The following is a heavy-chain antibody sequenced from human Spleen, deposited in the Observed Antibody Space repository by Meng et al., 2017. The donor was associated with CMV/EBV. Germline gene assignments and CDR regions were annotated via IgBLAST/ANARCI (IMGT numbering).Heavy chain of an antibody. CDR3: ARGGYCGGDCYTFDL. V-gene: IGHV4-39*07. J-gene: IGHJ3*01. CDR1: GSISRSSYY. D-gene: IGHD2-21*01. Sequence: SETLSLTCTGGSISRSSYYWGWIRQPPGKGLEWIGSISYTGSTYYNPSLKSRVTISVDTSKHQLSLRLGSVTAADTAVYYCARGGYCGGDCYTFDLWAQGTLVTVS. CDR2: ISYTGST.